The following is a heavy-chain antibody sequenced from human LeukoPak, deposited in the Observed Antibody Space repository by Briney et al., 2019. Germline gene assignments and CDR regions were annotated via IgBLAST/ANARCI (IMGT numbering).Heavy chain of an antibody. Sequence: AGGSLRLSCAASGFTFSSYAMSWVRQAPGKGLEWVAFISYDGSNKYYADSVKGRFTISRDNSKNTLYLQMNSLRAEDTAVYYCARVRQWLDRDAFDIWGQGTMVTVSS. CDR1: GFTFSSYA. V-gene: IGHV3-30*04. CDR2: ISYDGSNK. D-gene: IGHD6-19*01. CDR3: ARVRQWLDRDAFDI. J-gene: IGHJ3*02.